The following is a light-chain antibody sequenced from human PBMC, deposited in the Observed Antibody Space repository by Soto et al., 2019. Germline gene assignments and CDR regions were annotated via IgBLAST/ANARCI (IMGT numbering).Light chain of an antibody. J-gene: IGKJ1*01. CDR1: QSVSNNY. Sequence: EIVLTQSPGTLSLSPGERATLSCRASQSVSNNYLAWYQQKPGQAPRLLIYGASNRATGIPDRFSGRGSGTDFTPTISRLEPEDFAVYYCQQYGSSGTFGQGTKVDIK. CDR2: GAS. V-gene: IGKV3-20*01. CDR3: QQYGSSGT.